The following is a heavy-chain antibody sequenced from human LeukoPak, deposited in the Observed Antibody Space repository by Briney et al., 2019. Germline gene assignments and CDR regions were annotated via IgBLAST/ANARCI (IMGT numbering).Heavy chain of an antibody. J-gene: IGHJ3*02. CDR2: ISSSGSSI. V-gene: IGHV3-48*03. CDR1: GFTFNNYE. CDR3: ARRQDLYYYDSSGYYDAFDI. Sequence: GGSLRLSCAASGFTFNNYEMNWVRQAPGKGLEWLSYISSSGSSIYYADSVKGRFTTSRDNAKNSLYLQMNSLRAEDTAVYYCARRQDLYYYDSSGYYDAFDIWGQGTMVTVSS. D-gene: IGHD3-22*01.